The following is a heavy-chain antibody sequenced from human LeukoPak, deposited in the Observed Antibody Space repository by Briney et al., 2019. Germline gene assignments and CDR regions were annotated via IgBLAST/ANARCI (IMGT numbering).Heavy chain of an antibody. CDR3: AREGMGSSWSGSDY. CDR2: IYYSGST. D-gene: IGHD6-13*01. CDR1: GGSISGRSYY. V-gene: IGHV4-39*07. J-gene: IGHJ4*02. Sequence: SETLSLTCTVSGGSISGRSYYWGWIRQPPGKGLEWIGSIYYSGSTYYNPSLKSRVTISVDTSKNQFSLNLNSVTAADTAVYYCAREGMGSSWSGSDYWGQGSLVTVSS.